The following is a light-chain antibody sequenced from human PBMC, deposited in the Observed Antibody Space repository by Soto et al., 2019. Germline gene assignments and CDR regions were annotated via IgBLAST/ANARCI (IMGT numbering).Light chain of an antibody. CDR1: SSDVGAYNY. V-gene: IGLV2-8*01. CDR2: DVS. Sequence: QSALTQPPSASGSPGQSVTISCTGTSSDVGAYNYVSWYQQHPGKAPKLMIYDVSKRPSGVPYRFSGSKSGNEASLTVSGLQGEDEADYYCSSYAGSSWVFGGGTQLTVL. CDR3: SSYAGSSWV. J-gene: IGLJ3*02.